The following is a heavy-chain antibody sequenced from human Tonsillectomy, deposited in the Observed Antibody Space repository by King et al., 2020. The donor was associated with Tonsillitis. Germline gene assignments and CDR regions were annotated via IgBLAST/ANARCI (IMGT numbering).Heavy chain of an antibody. CDR3: ARLVVGPGSYWYFDL. Sequence: LQLQESGPGLVKPSETLSLTCTVSGGSISSSSYYWGWIRQPPGKGLEWIGGIYYSGSTYYNPSLKSRVTISVDTSKNQFSLKLSSVTAADTAVYYCARLVVGPGSYWYFDLWGRGTLVTVSS. V-gene: IGHV4-39*07. CDR1: GGSISSSSYY. J-gene: IGHJ2*01. CDR2: IYYSGST. D-gene: IGHD2-2*01.